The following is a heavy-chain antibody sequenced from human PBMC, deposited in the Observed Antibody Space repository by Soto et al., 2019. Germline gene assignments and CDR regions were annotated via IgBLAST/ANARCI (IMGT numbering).Heavy chain of an antibody. CDR2: IIPITGTT. D-gene: IGHD6-6*01. Sequence: QVQLVQSGAEVKKPGSSVKVSCKVSGGIFSSYAIGWVRQAPGQGLEWMAGIIPITGTTNRAQKFQGRVTVTADESTTTVYMELSSLTAEDTAVYYCAREYSSSSQYLHFDVWGRGTLVTVSS. V-gene: IGHV1-69*01. CDR3: AREYSSSSQYLHFDV. CDR1: GGIFSSYA. J-gene: IGHJ2*01.